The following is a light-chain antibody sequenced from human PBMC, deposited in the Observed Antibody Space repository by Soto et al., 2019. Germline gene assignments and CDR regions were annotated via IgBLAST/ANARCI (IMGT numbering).Light chain of an antibody. V-gene: IGKV1-33*01. J-gene: IGKJ3*01. CDR1: QDISNY. CDR2: DAS. Sequence: DIQMTQSPSSLSASVGDRVTFTCQASQDISNYLHWYQQKPGKAPKLLIYDASNLETGVPSRFSGGGSGKYFLSPISSLQPEDVEKYYCKQYDNPPFTFGPGPKGNIK. CDR3: KQYDNPPFT.